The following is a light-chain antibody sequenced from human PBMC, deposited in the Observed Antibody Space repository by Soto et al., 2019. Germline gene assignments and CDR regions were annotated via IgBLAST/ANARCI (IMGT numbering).Light chain of an antibody. Sequence: EIVWTQSPATLSLSPGDRATLSCRASQSVSSYLAWYQQKPGRAPRLLIYGASNRATGIPARFSGSGSGTDFTLTISSLEPEDFAVYYCQHRASWPLTFGRGTKVEIK. CDR3: QHRASWPLT. V-gene: IGKV3-11*01. CDR1: QSVSSY. CDR2: GAS. J-gene: IGKJ4*01.